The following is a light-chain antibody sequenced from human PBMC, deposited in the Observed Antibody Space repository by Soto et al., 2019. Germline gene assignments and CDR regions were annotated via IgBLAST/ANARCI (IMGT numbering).Light chain of an antibody. J-gene: IGKJ3*01. CDR1: QGISSY. CDR3: QQLNDYPFT. Sequence: DIQLTQSPSFLSASVGDRVTITCRASQGISSYLAWYQLKPGTAPKLLIYAASTLQSGVPSSFSGSGSGTEFTLPINSLQPEDFATYFCQQLNDYPFTFGPGTKVEIK. CDR2: AAS. V-gene: IGKV1-9*01.